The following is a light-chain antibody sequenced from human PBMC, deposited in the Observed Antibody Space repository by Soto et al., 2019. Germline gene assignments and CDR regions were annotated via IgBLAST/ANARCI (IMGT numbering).Light chain of an antibody. J-gene: IGKJ1*01. Sequence: EIVLTQSPGTLSLSPGERATLSCRASQSVSSSYLAWYQQKPGQAPRLLIYGASSRATGIPDKFSGSGSGTDFTRTISRLETDDFAVYYCQQYDSSPLPFGQGTNVEIK. V-gene: IGKV3-20*01. CDR2: GAS. CDR3: QQYDSSPLP. CDR1: QSVSSSY.